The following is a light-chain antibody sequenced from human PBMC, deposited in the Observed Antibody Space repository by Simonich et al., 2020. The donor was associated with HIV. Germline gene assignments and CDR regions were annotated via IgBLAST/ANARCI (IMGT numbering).Light chain of an antibody. CDR2: WAS. V-gene: IGKV4-1*01. CDR3: QQYDKWPPVLA. J-gene: IGKJ4*01. Sequence: DIVMTQSPDSLAVSLGERATINCKSSQSVLYSSNNKNYLTWYQQKPGQPPKLLIYWASTRESGVPDRFSGSGSGTDFTLTISSLQAEDVAVYYCQQYDKWPPVLAFGGGTKVEIK. CDR1: QSVLYSSNNKNY.